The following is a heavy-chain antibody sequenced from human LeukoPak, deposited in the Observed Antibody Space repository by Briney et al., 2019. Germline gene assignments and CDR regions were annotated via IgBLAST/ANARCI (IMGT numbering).Heavy chain of an antibody. J-gene: IGHJ6*02. D-gene: IGHD6-25*01. V-gene: IGHV1-3*01. CDR2: INAGNGNT. CDR3: ARDKRSYYYGMDV. CDR1: GYTFTSYA. Sequence: ASVKVSCKASGYTFTSYAMHWVRQAPGQRLGGMGWINAGNGNTKYSQKFQGRVTITRDTSASTAYMELSSLRSEDTAVYYCARDKRSYYYGMDVWGQGTTVTVSS.